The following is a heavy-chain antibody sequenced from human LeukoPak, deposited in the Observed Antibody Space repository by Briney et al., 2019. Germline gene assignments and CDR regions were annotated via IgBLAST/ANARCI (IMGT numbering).Heavy chain of an antibody. CDR3: AKDIFTGGDLDAFDI. D-gene: IGHD2-21*02. CDR1: GFTFDDYA. J-gene: IGHJ3*02. CDR2: ISGDGGST. V-gene: IGHV3-43*02. Sequence: PGGSLRLSCAASGFTFDDYAMHWVRQAPGKGVEWVSLISGDGGSTYYADSVKGRFTISRDNSKNSLYLQMNSLRTEDTALYYCAKDIFTGGDLDAFDIWGQGTMVTVSS.